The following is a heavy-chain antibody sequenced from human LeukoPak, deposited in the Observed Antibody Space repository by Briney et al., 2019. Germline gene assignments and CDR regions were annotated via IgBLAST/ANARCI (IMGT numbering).Heavy chain of an antibody. Sequence: GGSLRLSCAASGFTFSDYYMSWIRQAPGKGLEWISYIGISSGNTKYADSVKGRFTISGDKAKNSVYLQMNSLRVEDTAVYYCARDTKYAFDNWGQGTLVTVSS. V-gene: IGHV3-11*06. J-gene: IGHJ4*02. CDR2: IGISSGNT. CDR1: GFTFSDYY. CDR3: ARDTKYAFDN. D-gene: IGHD2-2*01.